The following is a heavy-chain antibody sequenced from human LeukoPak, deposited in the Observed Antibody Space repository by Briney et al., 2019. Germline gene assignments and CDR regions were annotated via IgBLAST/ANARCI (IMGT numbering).Heavy chain of an antibody. J-gene: IGHJ3*02. CDR1: GGSISSSSYY. Sequence: SETLSLTCTVSGGSISSSSYYWGWIRQPPGKGLEWIGSIYYSGSTYYNPSLKSRVTISVDTSKNQFSLKLSSVAAADTAVYYCVRPRATYDAFDIWGQGTMVTVSS. V-gene: IGHV4-39*07. CDR3: VRPRATYDAFDI. CDR2: IYYSGST. D-gene: IGHD1-26*01.